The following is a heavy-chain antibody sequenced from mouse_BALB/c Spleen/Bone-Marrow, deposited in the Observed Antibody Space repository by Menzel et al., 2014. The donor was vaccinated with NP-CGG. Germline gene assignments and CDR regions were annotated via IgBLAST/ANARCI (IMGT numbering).Heavy chain of an antibody. CDR2: ILPGSGST. CDR3: ARELGDY. V-gene: IGHV1-9*01. Sequence: QVQLKESGAELMKPGASVKISCKATGYTFSSYWTEWVKQRPGHGLEWIGEILPGSGSTNYNEKFKGKATFTADTSSNTAYMKLSSLTSEDSAVYYCARELGDYWGQGTLVTVSA. CDR1: GYTFSSYW. D-gene: IGHD4-1*01. J-gene: IGHJ3*01.